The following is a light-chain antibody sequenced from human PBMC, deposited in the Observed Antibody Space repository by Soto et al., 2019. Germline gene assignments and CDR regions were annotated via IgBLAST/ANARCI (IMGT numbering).Light chain of an antibody. CDR1: SSDVGGHNH. CDR3: NSYTSSSTHV. CDR2: EVC. Sequence: QSVLTQPASVSGSPGQSITISCTGSSSDVGGHNHVSWYQQHPGKAPKLIIYEVCNRPSGVSNRFSGSKSGNTASLTISGFQAEDEADYYCNSYTSSSTHVFGTGTKLTVL. J-gene: IGLJ1*01. V-gene: IGLV2-14*01.